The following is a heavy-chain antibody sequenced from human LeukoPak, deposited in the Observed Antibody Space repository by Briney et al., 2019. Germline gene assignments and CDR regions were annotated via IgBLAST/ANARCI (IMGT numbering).Heavy chain of an antibody. Sequence: GASVKVSCKASGYTFTSYDINWVRQATGQGLEWMGWMNPNSGNTGYAQKFQGRVTITADKSTSTAYMELSSLRSEDTAVYYCARAWDSSSWYYWYFDPWGRGTLVTVSS. CDR2: MNPNSGNT. V-gene: IGHV1-8*03. CDR1: GYTFTSYD. CDR3: ARAWDSSSWYYWYFDP. D-gene: IGHD6-13*01. J-gene: IGHJ2*01.